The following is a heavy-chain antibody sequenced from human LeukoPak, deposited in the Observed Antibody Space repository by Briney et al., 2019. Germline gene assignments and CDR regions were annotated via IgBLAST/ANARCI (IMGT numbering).Heavy chain of an antibody. J-gene: IGHJ4*02. Sequence: AESLSLSCAASGFTFSSYAISWVRHPPPQGLELVSAISGSDGSTNYADSVKGRFTISRDNSKNTLYLQMSSLRAEDTAVYYCAKVVGATTVDYWGQGTLVTVSS. CDR2: ISGSDGST. D-gene: IGHD1-26*01. CDR1: GFTFSSYA. V-gene: IGHV3-23*01. CDR3: AKVVGATTVDY.